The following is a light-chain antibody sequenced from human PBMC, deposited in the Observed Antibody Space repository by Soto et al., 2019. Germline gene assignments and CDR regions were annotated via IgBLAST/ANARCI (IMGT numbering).Light chain of an antibody. Sequence: QSALTQPTSVSGSPGQSMTISCTGNHNDIGTYDYVSWYQQHPGRAPRLLIYGVTTRPSGISDRFSASKSGLTASLTISGLQPEDEADYYCSSFTSDRIYVFGPGTKV. CDR1: HNDIGTYDY. CDR2: GVT. CDR3: SSFTSDRIYV. J-gene: IGLJ1*01. V-gene: IGLV2-14*03.